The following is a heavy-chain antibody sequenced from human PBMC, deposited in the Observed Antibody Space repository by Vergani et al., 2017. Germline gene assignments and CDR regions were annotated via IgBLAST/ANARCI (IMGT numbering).Heavy chain of an antibody. CDR3: ATKSCGAPGCQIGYFRE. Sequence: QVHLLGSGGGVVQPGRSLRLSCVVSGFTSSYYGMHWVRPAPGKGLEWVAVISYDGTQKYYADSVKGRFTISRDNSKSTLYLQMNSLRTEDTAVYYCATKSCGAPGCQIGYFREWGQGTLVTVSS. CDR2: ISYDGTQK. V-gene: IGHV3-30*03. CDR1: GFTSSYYG. J-gene: IGHJ1*01. D-gene: IGHD2-21*01.